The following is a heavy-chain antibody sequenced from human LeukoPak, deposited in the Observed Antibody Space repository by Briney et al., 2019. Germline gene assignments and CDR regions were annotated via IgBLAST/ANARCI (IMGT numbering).Heavy chain of an antibody. CDR2: IWYDGSNK. D-gene: IGHD4-23*01. J-gene: IGHJ4*02. V-gene: IGHV3-33*01. CDR1: GFTFRSHG. CDR3: ARWGDGKEFDY. Sequence: GRSLRLSCAASGFTFRSHGMHWVRQAPGKGLEWVAVIWYDGSNKYYADSVKGRFTISRDNSKNTLYLEMNSLRAEDTAVYFCARWGDGKEFDYWGQGTLVTVSS.